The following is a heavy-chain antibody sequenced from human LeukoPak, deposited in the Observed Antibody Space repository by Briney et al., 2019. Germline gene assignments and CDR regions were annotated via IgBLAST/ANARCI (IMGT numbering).Heavy chain of an antibody. V-gene: IGHV3-15*07. CDR1: GFILRNNW. J-gene: IGHJ4*02. CDR3: TTGGGVGAIRTGAY. Sequence: SGGSLRLSCAASGFILRNNWMNWVRQGPGKGLEWVGRIKRETDGGTTDHAAPVKDRFTISRDDSKNMLFLDMKSLKIEDTGLYYCTTGGGVGAIRTGAYWGQGTLVIVSS. D-gene: IGHD1-26*01. CDR2: IKRETDGGTT.